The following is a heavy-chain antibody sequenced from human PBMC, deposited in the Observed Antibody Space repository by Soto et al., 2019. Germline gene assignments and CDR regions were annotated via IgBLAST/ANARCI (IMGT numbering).Heavy chain of an antibody. J-gene: IGHJ4*02. Sequence: GGSLRLSCAASGFTFSSCAMHWVRQAPGKGLEWVAVISYDGSNKYYADSVKGRFTISRDNSKNTLYLQMNSLRAEDTAVYYCARDQGYYYADFDYWGQGTLVTVSS. V-gene: IGHV3-30-3*01. CDR2: ISYDGSNK. CDR3: ARDQGYYYADFDY. CDR1: GFTFSSCA. D-gene: IGHD3-22*01.